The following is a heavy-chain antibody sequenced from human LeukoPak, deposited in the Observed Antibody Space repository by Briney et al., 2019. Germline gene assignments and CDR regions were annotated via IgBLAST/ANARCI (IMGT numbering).Heavy chain of an antibody. D-gene: IGHD6-13*01. CDR2: ISWNSGSI. Sequence: GRSLRLSCAASGFTFDDYAMHWVRQAPGKGLEWVSGISWNSGSIGYADSVKGRFTISRDNAKNSLYLQMNSLRAEDTALYYCAKVGTSRSWKLFLFDYWGQGTLVTVSS. J-gene: IGHJ4*02. CDR1: GFTFDDYA. V-gene: IGHV3-9*01. CDR3: AKVGTSRSWKLFLFDY.